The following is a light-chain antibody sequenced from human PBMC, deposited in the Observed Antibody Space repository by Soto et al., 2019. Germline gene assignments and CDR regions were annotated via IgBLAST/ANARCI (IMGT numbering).Light chain of an antibody. J-gene: IGLJ1*01. V-gene: IGLV1-40*01. CDR1: SSNIGAGYD. Sequence: QSVLTHPPSVSGAPGQRVTISCTGSSSNIGAGYDVHWYQQLPGTAPKLLIYGNNNRPSGVPDRLSGSKSGTSASLAITRLQSEDEADYYCQSYDSSLSGYVFGSGTKLTVL. CDR2: GNN. CDR3: QSYDSSLSGYV.